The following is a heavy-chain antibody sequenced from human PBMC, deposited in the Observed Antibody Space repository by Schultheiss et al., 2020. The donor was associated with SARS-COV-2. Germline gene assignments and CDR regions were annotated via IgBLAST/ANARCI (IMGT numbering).Heavy chain of an antibody. CDR2: ISYDGSNK. CDR3: ARGSRDGYRLN. CDR1: GFTFSNYA. Sequence: GGSLRLSCAASGFTFSNYAMSWVRQAPGKGLEWVAVISYDGSNKYYADSVKGRFTISRDNSKNTLYLQMNSLRAEDTAVYYCARGSRDGYRLNWGQGTLVTVSS. J-gene: IGHJ4*02. V-gene: IGHV3-30*03. D-gene: IGHD5-24*01.